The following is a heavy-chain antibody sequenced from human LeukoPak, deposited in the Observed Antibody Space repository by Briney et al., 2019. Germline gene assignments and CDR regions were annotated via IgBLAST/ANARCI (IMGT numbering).Heavy chain of an antibody. Sequence: AGGSLRLSCAASGFTFSSYWMSWVRQAPGKGLEWVANIRQDGSERYYVDSVKGRFTISRDNAKNSLYLQMNSLRAEDTAVYYCARPAFCGGDCYSSYFQDWGQGTLVTVSS. J-gene: IGHJ1*01. CDR2: IRQDGSER. D-gene: IGHD2-21*02. CDR3: ARPAFCGGDCYSSYFQD. CDR1: GFTFSSYW. V-gene: IGHV3-7*01.